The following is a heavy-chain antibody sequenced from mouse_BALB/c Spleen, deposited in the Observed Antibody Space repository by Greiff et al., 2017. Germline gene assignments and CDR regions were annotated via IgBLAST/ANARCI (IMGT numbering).Heavy chain of an antibody. CDR3: ARDYYGRGYFDV. CDR1: GYAFSSYW. CDR2: IYPGDGDT. V-gene: IGHV1-80*01. Sequence: VQLQQSGAELVRPGSSVKISCKASGYAFSSYWMNWVKQRPGQGLEWIGQIYPGDGDTNYNGKFKGKATLTADKSSSTAYMQLSSLTSEDSAVYFCARDYYGRGYFDVWGAGTTVTVSS. D-gene: IGHD1-1*01. J-gene: IGHJ1*01.